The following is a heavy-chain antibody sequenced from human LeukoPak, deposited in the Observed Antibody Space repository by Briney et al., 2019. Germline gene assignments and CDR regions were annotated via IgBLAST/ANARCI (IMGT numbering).Heavy chain of an antibody. CDR1: GGSFSGYY. J-gene: IGHJ6*03. CDR3: ARVRRRIAARPSYYYYMDV. V-gene: IGHV4-34*01. CDR2: INHSGST. D-gene: IGHD6-6*01. Sequence: SETLSLTWAVYGGSFSGYYWSWIRQPPGKGLEWIGEINHSGSTNYNPSLKSRVTISVDTSKNQFSLKLSSVTAADTAVYYCARVRRRIAARPSYYYYMDVWAKGPRSPSP.